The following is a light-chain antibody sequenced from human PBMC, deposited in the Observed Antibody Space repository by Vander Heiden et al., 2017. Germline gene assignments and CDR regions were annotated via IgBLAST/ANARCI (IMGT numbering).Light chain of an antibody. V-gene: IGKV2-28*01. CDR2: LGF. CDR1: QSLLHSNGYNY. CDR3: MQALQTPYT. J-gene: IGKJ2*01. Sequence: DIVMTQSPLSLPVTPGEPASISCRPSQSLLHSNGYNYLDWYLQKPGQSPQLLIYLGFNRTSGVPDRFSGSGSGTDFTLKISRVEAEDVGVYYCMQALQTPYTFGQGTKLEIK.